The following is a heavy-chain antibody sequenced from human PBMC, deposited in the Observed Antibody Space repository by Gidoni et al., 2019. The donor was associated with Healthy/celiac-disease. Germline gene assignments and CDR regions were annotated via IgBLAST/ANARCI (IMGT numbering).Heavy chain of an antibody. CDR1: GGSISSSSYY. V-gene: IGHV4-39*01. Sequence: QLQLQESGPGLVKPSETLSLTCTVSGGSISSSSYYWGWIRQPPGKGLEWIGSIYYSGSTYYNPSLKSRVTISVDTSKNQFSLKLSSVTAADTAVYYCASGQLELRYYYYGMDVWGQGTTVTVSS. CDR3: ASGQLELRYYYYGMDV. CDR2: IYYSGST. D-gene: IGHD1-7*01. J-gene: IGHJ6*02.